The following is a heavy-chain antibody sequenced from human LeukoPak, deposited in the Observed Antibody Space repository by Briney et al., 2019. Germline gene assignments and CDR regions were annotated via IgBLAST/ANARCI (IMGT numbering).Heavy chain of an antibody. CDR1: VDSISGSSYY. Sequence: SETPSLTCTVPVDSISGSSYYCGWIRQPPGKGLEWIGSIYYSGSTYYNPSLKSRVTISVDTSKKQFSLKLSSVTAADTAVYYCASQTPFNYYGSGSYPYYWGQGTLVTVSS. V-gene: IGHV4-39*01. J-gene: IGHJ4*02. CDR2: IYYSGST. D-gene: IGHD3-10*01. CDR3: ASQTPFNYYGSGSYPYY.